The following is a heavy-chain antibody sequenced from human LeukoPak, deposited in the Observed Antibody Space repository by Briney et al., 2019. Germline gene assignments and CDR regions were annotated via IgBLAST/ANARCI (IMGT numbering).Heavy chain of an antibody. CDR2: INPHSCGT. Sequence: ASVKVSCKASGYTFTDYYMHWVRQAPGQGFEWMGRINPHSCGTNYAQKFLGRVTMPRDTSISTAYMELSRLGSDDTAVYYCARVWHCGNDCSSYWYFDLWGRGTLVTVSS. D-gene: IGHD2-21*02. CDR3: ARVWHCGNDCSSYWYFDL. J-gene: IGHJ2*01. CDR1: GYTFTDYY. V-gene: IGHV1-2*06.